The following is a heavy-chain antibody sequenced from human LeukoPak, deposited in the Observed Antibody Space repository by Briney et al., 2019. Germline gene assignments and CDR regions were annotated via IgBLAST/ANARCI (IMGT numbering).Heavy chain of an antibody. CDR2: INTSGGST. V-gene: IGHV1-46*03. Sequence: ASVKVSCKASGYTFTSYYMHWVRHAHGQGLEWMGIINTSGGSTSYAQTFQGGVTMTRDTYTSTVYMELSSLRSEDTAVYYCARVGLGDGDYFDYWGQGTLVTVSS. D-gene: IGHD2-21*02. J-gene: IGHJ4*02. CDR3: ARVGLGDGDYFDY. CDR1: GYTFTSYY.